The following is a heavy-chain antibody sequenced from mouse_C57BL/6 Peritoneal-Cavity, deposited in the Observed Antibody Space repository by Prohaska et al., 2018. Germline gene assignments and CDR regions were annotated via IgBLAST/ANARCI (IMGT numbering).Heavy chain of an antibody. Sequence: GASVKLSCKASGYTFTSYWMQWVKQRPGQGLEWIGEIDPSDSYTNYNQKFKGKATLTVDTSSSTAYMQLSSLTSEDSAVYYCASMVTTVGTYLGQGTTLTVS. J-gene: IGHJ2*01. D-gene: IGHD2-2*01. V-gene: IGHV1-50*01. CDR1: GYTFTSYW. CDR2: IDPSDSYT. CDR3: ASMVTTVGTY.